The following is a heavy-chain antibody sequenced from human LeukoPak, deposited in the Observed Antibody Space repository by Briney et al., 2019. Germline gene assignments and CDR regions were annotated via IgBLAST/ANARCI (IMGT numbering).Heavy chain of an antibody. CDR1: GFTFSGSA. CDR3: TRHSCGGDCLRDY. V-gene: IGHV3-73*01. J-gene: IGHJ4*02. D-gene: IGHD2-21*02. CDR2: IRSKANSYAT. Sequence: GGSLTLSCAPSGFTFSGSAMHWVRQAAGKGLEWVGRIRSKANSYATAYAASVKGRFTISRDDSKNMAYLQMNSLKTEDTAVYYCTRHSCGGDCLRDYWGQGTLVTVSS.